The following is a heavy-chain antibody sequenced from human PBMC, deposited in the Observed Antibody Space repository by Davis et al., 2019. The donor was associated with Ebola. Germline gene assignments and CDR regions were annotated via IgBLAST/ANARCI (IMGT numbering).Heavy chain of an antibody. J-gene: IGHJ6*02. V-gene: IGHV1-18*04. CDR2: ISAYNGNT. CDR3: ASCPMVGAAGTDWLTNWGQGTLVTVSSGMDV. D-gene: IGHD3/OR15-3a*01. Sequence: ASVKVSCKASGYTFTSYGISWVRQAPGQGLEWMGWISAYNGNTNYAQKLQGRVTMTTDTSTSTAYMGLRSLRSDDTAVYYRASCPMVGAAGTDWLTNWGQGTLVTVSSGMDVWGQGTTVTVSS. CDR1: GYTFTSYG.